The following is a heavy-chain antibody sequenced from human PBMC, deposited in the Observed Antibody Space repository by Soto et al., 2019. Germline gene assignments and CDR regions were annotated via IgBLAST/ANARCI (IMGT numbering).Heavy chain of an antibody. CDR2: ISYDGSNK. CDR1: GFTFSSYG. D-gene: IGHD6-13*01. CDR3: AKDHIAGSLDY. V-gene: IGHV3-30*18. J-gene: IGHJ4*02. Sequence: PGGSLRLSCAASGFTFSSYGMHWVRQAPGKGLERVAVISYDGSNKYYADSVKGRFTISRDNSKNTLYLQMNSLRAEDTAVYYCAKDHIAGSLDYWGQGTLVTVSS.